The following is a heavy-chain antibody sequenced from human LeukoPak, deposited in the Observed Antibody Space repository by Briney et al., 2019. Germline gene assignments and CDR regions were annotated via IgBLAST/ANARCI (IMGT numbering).Heavy chain of an antibody. CDR2: INWNGGST. D-gene: IGHD3-22*01. CDR1: GFTFDDYG. Sequence: GGSLRLSCAASGFTFDDYGMSWARQAPGKGLEWVSGINWNGGSTGYADSVKGRFTISRDNAKNSLYLQMNSLRAEDTASYYCARVRNYYDSSGPKRGAFDIWGQGTMVTVSS. CDR3: ARVRNYYDSSGPKRGAFDI. J-gene: IGHJ3*02. V-gene: IGHV3-20*04.